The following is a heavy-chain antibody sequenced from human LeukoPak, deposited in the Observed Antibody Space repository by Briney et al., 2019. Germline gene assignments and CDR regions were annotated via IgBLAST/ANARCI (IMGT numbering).Heavy chain of an antibody. CDR2: INHSGST. V-gene: IGHV4-34*01. CDR3: ARGQGYSSSPRYFDY. Sequence: PSETLSLTCALYGGSVSGYYWSWIRQPPGKGLEWIGEINHSGSTNYNPSLKSRVTISVDTSKNQFSLKLRSVTAADTPVYDCARGQGYSSSPRYFDYWGQGTLVTVSS. J-gene: IGHJ4*02. CDR1: GGSVSGYY. D-gene: IGHD6-6*01.